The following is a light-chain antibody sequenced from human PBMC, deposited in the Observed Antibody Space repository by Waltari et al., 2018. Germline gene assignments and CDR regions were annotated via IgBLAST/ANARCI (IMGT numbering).Light chain of an antibody. Sequence: EIVMTQSPATLSVSPGERATLSCRASQSVSSNLAWYQQKPGQAPRLLIYGASTRAIGMPGRFSGSESGTEFTLTNSSLQSEDFAVYHCQQYYNRWAFGQGTKVEIK. CDR2: GAS. CDR1: QSVSSN. V-gene: IGKV3-15*01. CDR3: QQYYNRWA. J-gene: IGKJ1*01.